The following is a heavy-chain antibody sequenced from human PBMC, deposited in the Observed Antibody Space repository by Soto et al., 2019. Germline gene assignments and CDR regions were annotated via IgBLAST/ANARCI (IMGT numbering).Heavy chain of an antibody. Sequence: QVQLQESGPGLVKPSESLSLTCTVSGGSISSYYWSWIRQPPGKGLEWIGYIYYSGSTNYNPSLKSRVTISVDTSKNQFSLKLSSVTAADTAVYYCARYGDYEGGAFDIWGQGTMVTVSS. V-gene: IGHV4-59*01. D-gene: IGHD4-17*01. CDR2: IYYSGST. CDR1: GGSISSYY. CDR3: ARYGDYEGGAFDI. J-gene: IGHJ3*02.